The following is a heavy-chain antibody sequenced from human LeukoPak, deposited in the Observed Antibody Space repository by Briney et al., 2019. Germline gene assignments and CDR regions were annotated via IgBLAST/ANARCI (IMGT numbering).Heavy chain of an antibody. J-gene: IGHJ3*02. D-gene: IGHD6-19*01. CDR2: IIPIFGTA. Sequence: SVRVSCKASGGTFSSYAISWVRQAPGQGLEWMGGIIPIFGTANYAQKFQGRVTITADESTSTAYMELSSLRSEDTAVYYCASQSPSDSSGWYGGAFDTWGQGTMVTVSS. V-gene: IGHV1-69*13. CDR1: GGTFSSYA. CDR3: ASQSPSDSSGWYGGAFDT.